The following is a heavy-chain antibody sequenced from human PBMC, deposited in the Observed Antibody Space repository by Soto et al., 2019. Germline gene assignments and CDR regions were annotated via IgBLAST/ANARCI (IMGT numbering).Heavy chain of an antibody. Sequence: HPGGSLRLSCAASGFTFSTYSMNWVRQAPGKGLEWVSYISSSGSTIYYADSVKGRFTISRDNAKNSLYLQMNSLRAEDTAVYYCARTPWWIQQRSGWFDPWGQGTLVTVSS. CDR1: GFTFSTYS. J-gene: IGHJ5*02. CDR2: ISSSGSTI. V-gene: IGHV3-48*04. CDR3: ARTPWWIQQRSGWFDP. D-gene: IGHD5-18*01.